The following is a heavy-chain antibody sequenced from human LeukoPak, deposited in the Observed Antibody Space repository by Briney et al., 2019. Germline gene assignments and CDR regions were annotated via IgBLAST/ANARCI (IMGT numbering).Heavy chain of an antibody. Sequence: SETLSLTCSVSGGSISSYYWSWIRQPPGKGLEWIGYIYHSGTTDSNPSLKSRVTISVDTSKNQFSLKLSSVTAADTAVYYCATRIVGATNAFDIWGQGTMVTVSS. CDR2: IYHSGTT. D-gene: IGHD1-26*01. CDR3: ATRIVGATNAFDI. V-gene: IGHV4-59*01. CDR1: GGSISSYY. J-gene: IGHJ3*02.